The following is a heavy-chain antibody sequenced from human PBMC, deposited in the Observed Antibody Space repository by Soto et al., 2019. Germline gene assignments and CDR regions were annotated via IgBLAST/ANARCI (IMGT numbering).Heavy chain of an antibody. V-gene: IGHV3-23*01. CDR2: ISGSGGST. D-gene: IGHD3-22*01. CDR1: GFTFSSYA. CDR3: AKDRGITMVVVTVLLDY. J-gene: IGHJ4*02. Sequence: PGGSLRLSCAASGFTFSSYAMSWVRQAPGKGLEWVSAISGSGGSTYYADSVKGRFTISRDNSKNTLYLQMNSLRAEDTAVYYCAKDRGITMVVVTVLLDYWGQGSLVTVSS.